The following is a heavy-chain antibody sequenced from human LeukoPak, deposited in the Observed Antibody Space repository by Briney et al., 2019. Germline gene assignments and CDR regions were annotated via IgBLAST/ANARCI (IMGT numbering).Heavy chain of an antibody. D-gene: IGHD5-12*01. CDR3: AAGTPNIVAHDAFDI. CDR2: IVVGSGNT. V-gene: IGHV1-58*02. J-gene: IGHJ3*02. CDR1: GFTFTSSA. Sequence: SVKVSYKASGFTFTSSAMQWVRQARGQRLEWIAWIVVGSGNTNYAQKFQERVTITRDMSTSTAYMELSSLRSEDTAVYYCAAGTPNIVAHDAFDIWGQGTMVTVSS.